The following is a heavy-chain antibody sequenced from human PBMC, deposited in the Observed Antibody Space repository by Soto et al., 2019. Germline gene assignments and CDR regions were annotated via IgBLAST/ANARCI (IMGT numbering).Heavy chain of an antibody. CDR3: SRNRRLTVDFDY. J-gene: IGHJ4*02. V-gene: IGHV1-8*01. CDR1: GYTFTTYD. CDR2: MNPNNGDT. D-gene: IGHD7-27*01. Sequence: QVQLVQSGAELKKPGASVKVSCKASGYTFTTYDINWLRQASGQGIEWLGWMNPNNGDTGYAQKFQDRVSMTRDTSMNTAYIELSSLSNEDTAVYDCSRNRRLTVDFDYWGLGTLVTVSS.